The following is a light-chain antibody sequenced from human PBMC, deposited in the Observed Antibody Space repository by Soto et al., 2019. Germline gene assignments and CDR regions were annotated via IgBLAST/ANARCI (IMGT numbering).Light chain of an antibody. J-gene: IGKJ4*01. CDR2: AAS. Sequence: IQLTQSPSSLSASVGDRVTITCRASQGISSYLAWYQQKPGKAPKLLIYAASTLQSGVPSRFSGGGSGTDFTLTISSLQPEDFATYSCQQLNSYRLTFGGGTKVEIK. CDR1: QGISSY. V-gene: IGKV1-9*01. CDR3: QQLNSYRLT.